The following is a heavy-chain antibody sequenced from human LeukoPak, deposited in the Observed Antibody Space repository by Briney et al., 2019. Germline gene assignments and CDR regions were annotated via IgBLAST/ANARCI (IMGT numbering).Heavy chain of an antibody. CDR3: ARGFGGSYPDAFDI. D-gene: IGHD1-26*01. CDR2: IYYSGST. CDR1: GGSISSYY. Sequence: SETLSLTCTVSGGSISSYYWSWIRQPPGKGLEWIGYIYYSGSTNYNPSLKSRVTISVDTSRNQFFLKLSSVTAADTAVYYCARGFGGSYPDAFDIWGQGTMVTVSS. V-gene: IGHV4-59*01. J-gene: IGHJ3*02.